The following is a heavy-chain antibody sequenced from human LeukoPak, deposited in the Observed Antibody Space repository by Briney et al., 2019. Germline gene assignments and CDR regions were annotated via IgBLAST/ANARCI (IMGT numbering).Heavy chain of an antibody. V-gene: IGHV3-21*04. J-gene: IGHJ6*03. CDR2: ISSSSSYI. CDR3: AKRRGLELLYYYYMDV. Sequence: GGSLRLSCAGSGFTFSSYSMNWVRQAPGKGLEWVSSISSSSSYIYYADSVKGRFTISRDNSKSTLFLQMNSLRAEDTAVYYCAKRRGLELLYYYYMDVWGKGTTVTVSS. D-gene: IGHD1-7*01. CDR1: GFTFSSYS.